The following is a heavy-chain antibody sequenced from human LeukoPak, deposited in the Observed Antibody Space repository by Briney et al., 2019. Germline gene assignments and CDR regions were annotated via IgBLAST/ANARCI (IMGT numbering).Heavy chain of an antibody. CDR3: ARDRGYDSSGYQSDAFDI. CDR1: GYSISSGYY. CDR2: IYHSGST. Sequence: SETLSLTGTVSGYSISSGYYWGWIRQPPGKGLEWIGSIYHSGSTYYNPSRKSRVTISVDTSKNQFSLKLSSVTAADTAVYYCARDRGYDSSGYQSDAFDIWGQGTMVTVSS. J-gene: IGHJ3*02. D-gene: IGHD3-22*01. V-gene: IGHV4-38-2*02.